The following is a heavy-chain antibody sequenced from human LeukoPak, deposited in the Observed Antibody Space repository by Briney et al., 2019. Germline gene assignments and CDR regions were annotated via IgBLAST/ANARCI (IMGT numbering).Heavy chain of an antibody. V-gene: IGHV4-31*03. CDR1: SVSISSGGYY. D-gene: IGHD3-16*01. J-gene: IGHJ6*02. CDR2: IYTSGST. Sequence: SETLSLTCTVSSVSISSGGYYWSWIRQHPGKGLEWIGYIYTSGSTYYNPSLKSRVTLSVDSSNNQFSLKLSSMTAADTAVYYCARGTDGGASTGYGLDVWGQGTTVTVSS. CDR3: ARGTDGGASTGYGLDV.